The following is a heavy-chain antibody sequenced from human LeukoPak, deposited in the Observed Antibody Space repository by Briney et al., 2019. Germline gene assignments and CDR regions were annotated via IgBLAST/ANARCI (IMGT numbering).Heavy chain of an antibody. D-gene: IGHD3-16*01. V-gene: IGHV4-59*01. CDR3: VRAVISFGAAVAKGFDC. CDR1: GVSFSTYY. Sequence: SETLSLTSTVSGVSFSTYYWSWIRQPPGKGLEWIGYIYYSGSTDYNPSLKSRVTMSLDTSKNQFSLKLSSVTAADTAVYYCVRAVISFGAAVAKGFDCWGQGTLVTVSS. CDR2: IYYSGST. J-gene: IGHJ4*02.